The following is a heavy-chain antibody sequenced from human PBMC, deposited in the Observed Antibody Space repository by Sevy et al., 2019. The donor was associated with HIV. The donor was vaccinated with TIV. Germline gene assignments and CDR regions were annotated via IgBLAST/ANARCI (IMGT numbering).Heavy chain of an antibody. J-gene: IGHJ6*02. V-gene: IGHV3-53*01. D-gene: IGHD3-22*01. CDR3: ARDCGIYYYDSSGYYTSRYGLDV. CDR2: IYSSDRT. Sequence: GGSLRLSCAASGFTVSDNHMNWVRQAPGKGLEWVSVIYSSDRTDYADSVKGRFTVSRDNSKNTLYLQMNSLRAEDTAVYYCARDCGIYYYDSSGYYTSRYGLDVWGQGTTVTVSS. CDR1: GFTVSDNH.